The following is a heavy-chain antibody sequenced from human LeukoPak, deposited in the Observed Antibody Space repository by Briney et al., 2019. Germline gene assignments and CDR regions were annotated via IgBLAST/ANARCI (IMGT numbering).Heavy chain of an antibody. CDR2: INHSGST. Sequence: SETLSLTCAVYGGSFSGYYWSWIRQPPGKGLEWIGEINHSGSTNYNPSLKSRVTISVDTSKNQFSLKLSSVTAADTAVYYCARRLGDCSSTSCYRDENWFDPWGQGTLVTVSS. J-gene: IGHJ5*02. D-gene: IGHD2-2*01. V-gene: IGHV4-34*01. CDR3: ARRLGDCSSTSCYRDENWFDP. CDR1: GGSFSGYY.